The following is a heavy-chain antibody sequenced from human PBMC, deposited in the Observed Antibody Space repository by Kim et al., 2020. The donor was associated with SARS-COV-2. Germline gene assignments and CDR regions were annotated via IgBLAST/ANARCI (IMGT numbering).Heavy chain of an antibody. D-gene: IGHD4-17*01. J-gene: IGHJ5*02. CDR3: ARANDYGDSEFDP. Sequence: TPSLTSRVTISVDTSKNQFSLKLSSVTAADTAVYYCARANDYGDSEFDPWGQGTLVTVSS. V-gene: IGHV4-59*01.